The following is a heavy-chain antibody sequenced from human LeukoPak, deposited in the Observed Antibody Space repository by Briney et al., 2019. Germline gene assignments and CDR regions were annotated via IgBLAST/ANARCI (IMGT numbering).Heavy chain of an antibody. Sequence: GGSLRLSCAASGFTFSSYWMSWVRQAPGKGLMWVSQINSDGSATSCADPVKGRCTISRDNAKNMLYSEMNSLRVEDTAVYFCTRDHGLDVWGQGTTVTASS. CDR1: GFTFSSYW. CDR2: INSDGSAT. J-gene: IGHJ6*02. CDR3: TRDHGLDV. V-gene: IGHV3-74*01.